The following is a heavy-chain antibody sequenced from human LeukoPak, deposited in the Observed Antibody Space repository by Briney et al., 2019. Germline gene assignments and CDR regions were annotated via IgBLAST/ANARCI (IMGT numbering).Heavy chain of an antibody. Sequence: SETLSLTCTVSLASISDYYWSWIRQPPGQGLEWIGYVFDSGGANYNPSLKSRVTISVDTSKNQFSVKLGSVTAADTAVYYCAAALGHYGDYSSGYYFDYWGQGTLVTVSS. D-gene: IGHD4-17*01. CDR3: AAALGHYGDYSSGYYFDY. V-gene: IGHV4-59*13. J-gene: IGHJ4*02. CDR2: VFDSGGA. CDR1: LASISDYY.